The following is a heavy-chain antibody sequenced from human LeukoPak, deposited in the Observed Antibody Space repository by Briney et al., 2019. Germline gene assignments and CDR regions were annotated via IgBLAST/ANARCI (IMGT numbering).Heavy chain of an antibody. Sequence: ASVKVSCKASGYTFTGYYIHWVRQAPGQGLEWMGWIHPASGGTNYAQKFQGRVTMTRDTSISTAYMELSRLRSDDTAVYYCARIAVAGYHRFDYWGQGTLVTVSS. D-gene: IGHD6-19*01. CDR3: ARIAVAGYHRFDY. CDR2: IHPASGGT. J-gene: IGHJ4*02. V-gene: IGHV1-2*02. CDR1: GYTFTGYY.